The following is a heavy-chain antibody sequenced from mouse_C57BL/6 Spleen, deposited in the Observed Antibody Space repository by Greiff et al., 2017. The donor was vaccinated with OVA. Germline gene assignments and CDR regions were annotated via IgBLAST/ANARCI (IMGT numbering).Heavy chain of an antibody. CDR2: IDPETGGT. CDR1: GYTFTDYE. J-gene: IGHJ3*01. Sequence: VQLQQSGAELVRPGASVTLSCKASGYTFTDYEMHWVKQTPVHGLEWIGAIDPETGGTAYNQKFKGKAILTADKSSSTAYMELRSLTSEDSAVDYCTRGPSLGPFAYWGQGTLVTVSA. D-gene: IGHD3-1*01. CDR3: TRGPSLGPFAY. V-gene: IGHV1-15*01.